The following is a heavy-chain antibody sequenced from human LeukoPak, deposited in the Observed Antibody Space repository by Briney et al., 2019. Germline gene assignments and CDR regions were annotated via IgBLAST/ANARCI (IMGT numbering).Heavy chain of an antibody. J-gene: IGHJ3*02. CDR3: ARDSYGDYQARAFDI. D-gene: IGHD4-17*01. CDR1: GFTFSSYA. CDR2: ISYDGSNK. V-gene: IGHV3-30*04. Sequence: GGSLRLSCAASGFTFSSYAMHWVRQAPGKGLEWVAVISYDGSNKYYADSVKGRFTISRDNSKNTLYLQMNSLRAEDTAVYYCARDSYGDYQARAFDIWGQGTMVTVSS.